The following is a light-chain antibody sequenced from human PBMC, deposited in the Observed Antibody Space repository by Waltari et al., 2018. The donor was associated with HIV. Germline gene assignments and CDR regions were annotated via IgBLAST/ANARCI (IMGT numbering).Light chain of an antibody. CDR3: QKYNSAPWT. V-gene: IGKV1-27*01. CDR1: QGISNY. CDR2: AAS. J-gene: IGKJ1*01. Sequence: DIQLPQPPSSLSASVGDRVTITCRASQGISNYFAWYQQKPGKVPKLLIYAASTLQSGVPSRFSVSGSGTDFTLTISSLQPEDVATYYCQKYNSAPWTFGQGTKVEIK.